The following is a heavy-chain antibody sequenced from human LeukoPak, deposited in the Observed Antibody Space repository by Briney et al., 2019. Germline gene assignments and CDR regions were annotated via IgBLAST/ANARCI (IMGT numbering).Heavy chain of an antibody. D-gene: IGHD3-22*01. V-gene: IGHV1-18*01. Sequence: ASVKVSCKASGYTFNNHGITWVRQAPGQGLEWMGWISAYNGNIKYAQKLQGRVTITTDTSTSTAYMELRSLTSDDTAVYYCARDRPDYYDSTAYLRGLYSAFGSWGRGTLVTVSS. CDR1: GYTFNNHG. J-gene: IGHJ4*02. CDR2: ISAYNGNI. CDR3: ARDRPDYYDSTAYLRGLYSAFGS.